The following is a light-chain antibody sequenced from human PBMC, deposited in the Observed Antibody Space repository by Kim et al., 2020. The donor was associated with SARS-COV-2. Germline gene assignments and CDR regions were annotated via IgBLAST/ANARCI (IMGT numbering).Light chain of an antibody. CDR1: NIGSKS. Sequence: GKTARITCGGNNIGSKSVHWYQQKPGQAPVLVIYYDSDRSSGIPERFSGSNSGNTATLTISRVEAGDEADYYCQVWDSSSDHPGYVFGTGTKVTVL. CDR3: QVWDSSSDHPGYV. J-gene: IGLJ1*01. V-gene: IGLV3-21*04. CDR2: YDS.